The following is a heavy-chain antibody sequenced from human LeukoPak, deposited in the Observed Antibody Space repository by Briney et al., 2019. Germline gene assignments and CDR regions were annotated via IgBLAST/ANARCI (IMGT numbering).Heavy chain of an antibody. CDR1: GGSISSYY. CDR3: ARALRGYSYGFDY. V-gene: IGHV4-59*01. Sequence: PSETLSLTCTVSGGSISSYYWSWIRQPPGKGLEWIGYIYYSGSTNYNPSLKSRVTISVDTSKNQFSLKLSSVPAADTAVYYCARALRGYSYGFDYWGQGTLVTVSS. J-gene: IGHJ4*02. D-gene: IGHD5-18*01. CDR2: IYYSGST.